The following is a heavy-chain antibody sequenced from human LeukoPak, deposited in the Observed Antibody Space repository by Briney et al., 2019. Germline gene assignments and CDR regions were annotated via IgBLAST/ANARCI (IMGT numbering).Heavy chain of an antibody. Sequence: ASVKVSCKASGYTFTSYGISWVRQAPGQGLEWMGWISAYNGNTNYAQKLQGRVTMTTDTSTSTAYMELRSLRSDDTAVYYCARVDYIHPTRYDFWSGYPRGGMGDFDLWGRGTLVTVSS. V-gene: IGHV1-18*01. CDR2: ISAYNGNT. CDR3: ARVDYIHPTRYDFWSGYPRGGMGDFDL. D-gene: IGHD3-3*01. J-gene: IGHJ2*01. CDR1: GYTFTSYG.